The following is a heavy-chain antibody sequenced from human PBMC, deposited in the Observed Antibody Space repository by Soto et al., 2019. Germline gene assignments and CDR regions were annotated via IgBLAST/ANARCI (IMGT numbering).Heavy chain of an antibody. J-gene: IGHJ3*02. CDR3: ARGGSSDWQVALDI. V-gene: IGHV4-34*01. CDR1: AGSFSHYY. Sequence: QVQQQPWGAGLLKPSETLSLNCTVYAGSFSHYYWNWIRQSPGKGIEWIGKIKHGGSSSYNPSIRSRVSISVDMSKNQFSLTLSSLTAADTAVYYCARGGSSDWQVALDIWGQGTMVPVSS. D-gene: IGHD6-19*01. CDR2: IKHGGSS.